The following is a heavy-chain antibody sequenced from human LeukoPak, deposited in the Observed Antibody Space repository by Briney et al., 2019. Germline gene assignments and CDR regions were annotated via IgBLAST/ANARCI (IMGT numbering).Heavy chain of an antibody. Sequence: GGSLRLSCAASGLTVSSNYMSWVRQAPGKGLEWVSVLYSGGTTSYADSVKGRFTISRDNSKNTLFLQMNSLRAEDTAVYYCARHPNYGGNSGEAFDYWGQGTLVTVSS. CDR1: GLTVSSNY. CDR2: LYSGGTT. V-gene: IGHV3-66*04. CDR3: ARHPNYGGNSGEAFDY. J-gene: IGHJ4*02. D-gene: IGHD4-23*01.